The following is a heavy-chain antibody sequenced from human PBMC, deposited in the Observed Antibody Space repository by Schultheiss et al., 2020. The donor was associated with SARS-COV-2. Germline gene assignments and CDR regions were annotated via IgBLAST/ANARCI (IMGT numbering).Heavy chain of an antibody. CDR3: ARDRGYSYGDPAYYYYGIDV. V-gene: IGHV4-59*01. J-gene: IGHJ6*02. CDR1: GGSISSYY. Sequence: SETLSLTCTVSGGSISSYYWSWIRQPPGKGLEWIGYIYYSGSTNYNPSLKSRVTISVDTSKNQFSLKLSSVTAADTAVYYCARDRGYSYGDPAYYYYGIDVWGQGTTVTVSS. CDR2: IYYSGST. D-gene: IGHD5-18*01.